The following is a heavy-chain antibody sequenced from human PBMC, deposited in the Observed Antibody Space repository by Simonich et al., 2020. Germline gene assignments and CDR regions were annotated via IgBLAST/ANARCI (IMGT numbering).Heavy chain of an antibody. V-gene: IGHV1-8*03. J-gene: IGHJ4*02. D-gene: IGHD6-13*01. CDR3: ARGIGSSWYFDY. CDR1: GYTFTSYD. Sequence: QVQLVQSGAEVKKPGASVKVSCKASGYTFTSYDINWVRQATGQGLEWMGWMNPNSGNTGYAQKCQGRVTITRNTSISTAYMGLSSLRSEDTAVYYCARGIGSSWYFDYWGQGTLVTVSS. CDR2: MNPNSGNT.